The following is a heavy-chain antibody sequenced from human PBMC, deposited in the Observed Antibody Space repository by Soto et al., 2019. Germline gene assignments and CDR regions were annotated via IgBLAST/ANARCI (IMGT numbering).Heavy chain of an antibody. CDR3: ARDQHRLTIFGVAPNKAYYYGMDV. J-gene: IGHJ6*02. V-gene: IGHV1-69*13. CDR2: IIPIFGTA. CDR1: GGTFSSYA. Sequence: ASVKVSCKASGGTFSSYAISWVRQAPGQGLEWMGGIIPIFGTANYAQKFQGRVTITADESTSTAYMELSSLRSEDTAVYYCARDQHRLTIFGVAPNKAYYYGMDVWGQGTTVTVSS. D-gene: IGHD3-3*01.